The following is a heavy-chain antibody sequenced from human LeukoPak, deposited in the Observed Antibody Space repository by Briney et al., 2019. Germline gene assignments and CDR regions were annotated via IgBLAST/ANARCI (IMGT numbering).Heavy chain of an antibody. Sequence: GGSLRLSCAASGFTFSDYYMNWIRQAPGKGLEWVSYISNSGSTIYYADSVKGRFTISRDNAKNSLYLQMNSLRAEDTAVYYCARGMYIHPEYFDYWGQGSLVTVSS. CDR2: ISNSGSTI. V-gene: IGHV3-11*01. CDR1: GFTFSDYY. D-gene: IGHD6-6*01. J-gene: IGHJ4*02. CDR3: ARGMYIHPEYFDY.